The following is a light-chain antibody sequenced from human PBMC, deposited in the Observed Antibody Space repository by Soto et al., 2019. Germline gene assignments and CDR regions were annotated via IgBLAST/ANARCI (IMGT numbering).Light chain of an antibody. CDR2: EDT. Sequence: QSVLTQPPSASASPGQSVAISCTGTSSDVGGYNYVSWYQQHPGKAPKLMIYEDTLRPSGVPDRFSGSKSGNTASLTVSGLQADDEADYYCCSYTSSPYLFGSGTKVTVL. CDR1: SSDVGGYNY. V-gene: IGLV2-8*01. J-gene: IGLJ1*01. CDR3: CSYTSSPYL.